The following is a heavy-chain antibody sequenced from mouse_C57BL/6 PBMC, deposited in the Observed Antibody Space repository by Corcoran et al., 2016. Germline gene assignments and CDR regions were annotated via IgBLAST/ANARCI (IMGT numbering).Heavy chain of an antibody. V-gene: IGHV1-26*01. Sequence: EVQLQQSGPELVKPGASVKISCKASGYTFTDYYMNWVNQSHGKSLEWIGDINPNNGGTSYNQKFKGKATLTVDKSSSTAYMELRSLTSEDSAVYYWARSPNYYGSSSLFDYWGQGTTLTVSS. D-gene: IGHD1-1*01. J-gene: IGHJ2*01. CDR1: GYTFTDYY. CDR2: INPNNGGT. CDR3: ARSPNYYGSSSLFDY.